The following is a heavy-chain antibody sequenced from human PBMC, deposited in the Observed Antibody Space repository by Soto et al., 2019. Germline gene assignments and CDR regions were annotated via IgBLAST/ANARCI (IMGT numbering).Heavy chain of an antibody. CDR2: ISSSSSTI. CDR1: GFTFSRHS. D-gene: IGHD1-1*01. Sequence: PGGSLILSCAAAGFTFSRHSMYWVRQAPGKGLEWVSYISSSSSTIYYADSVKGRFTISRDNAKNSLYLQMNSLRDEDTAVYYCARETGPVHWGQGTLVTVSS. V-gene: IGHV3-48*02. CDR3: ARETGPVH. J-gene: IGHJ4*02.